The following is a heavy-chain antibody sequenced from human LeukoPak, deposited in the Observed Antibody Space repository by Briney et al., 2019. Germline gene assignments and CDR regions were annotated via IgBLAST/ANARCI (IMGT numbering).Heavy chain of an antibody. V-gene: IGHV4-34*01. CDR3: ARQMGHDLTEFDS. CDR1: GGSFSGYY. D-gene: IGHD1-1*01. J-gene: IGHJ4*02. Sequence: PSETLSLTCAVYGGSFSGYYWSWIRQPPGKGLEWIGEINHSGSTNYNPSLKSRVTISVDTSKNQFSLKLSSVTAADTAVYYCARQMGHDLTEFDSWGQGTLVTVSS. CDR2: INHSGST.